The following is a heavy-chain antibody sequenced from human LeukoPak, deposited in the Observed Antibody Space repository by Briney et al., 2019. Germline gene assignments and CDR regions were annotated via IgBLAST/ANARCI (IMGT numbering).Heavy chain of an antibody. Sequence: GGSLRLSCTASGFTFGDYAMSWVRQAPGKGLEWVGFIRSKAYGGTTEYATSVKGRFTISRDDSKSIAYLQMNSLKTEDTAVYYCTRGGTVVTPPFDYWGQGTLVTVPS. CDR2: IRSKAYGGTT. CDR3: TRGGTVVTPPFDY. V-gene: IGHV3-49*04. D-gene: IGHD4-23*01. CDR1: GFTFGDYA. J-gene: IGHJ4*02.